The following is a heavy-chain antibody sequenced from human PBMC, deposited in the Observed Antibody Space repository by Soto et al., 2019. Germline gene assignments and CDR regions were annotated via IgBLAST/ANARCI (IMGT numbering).Heavy chain of an antibody. CDR3: TTYFMVRGVIKYYGMDV. CDR1: GFTFSNAW. V-gene: IGHV3-15*01. Sequence: EVQLVESGGGLVKPGGSLRLSRAASGFTFSNAWMSWVRQAPGKGLEWVGRIKSKTDGGTTDYAAPVKGRFTISRDDSKNTLYLQMNSLKTEDTAVYYCTTYFMVRGVIKYYGMDVWGQGTTVTVSS. J-gene: IGHJ6*02. CDR2: IKSKTDGGTT. D-gene: IGHD3-10*01.